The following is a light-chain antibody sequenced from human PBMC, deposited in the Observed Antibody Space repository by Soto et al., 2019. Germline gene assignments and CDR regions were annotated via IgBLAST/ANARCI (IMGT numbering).Light chain of an antibody. CDR3: LLSYSDARPV. V-gene: IGLV7-46*01. CDR1: TGAVTSGHS. CDR2: DTS. Sequence: QAVVTQEPSLTVSPGGTVTLTCGSSTGAVTSGHSPYWFQQKPGQAPRTLIYDTSNKHSWTPARFSGSLLGGKAALTLSGAQPEDEADYFCLLSYSDARPVFGGGTKLTVL. J-gene: IGLJ2*01.